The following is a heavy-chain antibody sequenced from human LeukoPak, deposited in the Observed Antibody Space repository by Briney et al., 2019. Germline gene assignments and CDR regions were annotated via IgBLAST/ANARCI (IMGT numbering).Heavy chain of an antibody. D-gene: IGHD4-17*01. V-gene: IGHV3-23*01. CDR1: GFTFSSYA. Sequence: HPGGSLRLSCAASGFTFSSYAMSWVRQAPGKGLEWVSAISGSGGSTYYADSVKGRFTISRDNSKNTLYLQMNSLRAEDTAVYYCAKDLYATTVTTNLGYWGQGTLVTVSS. J-gene: IGHJ4*02. CDR2: ISGSGGST. CDR3: AKDLYATTVTTNLGY.